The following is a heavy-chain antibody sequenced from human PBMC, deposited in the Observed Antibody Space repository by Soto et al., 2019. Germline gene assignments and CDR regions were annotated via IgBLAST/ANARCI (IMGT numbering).Heavy chain of an antibody. CDR1: GASISGSSYY. V-gene: IGHV4-39*02. CDR3: AAALDSSGDPSGWFDP. D-gene: IGHD3-22*01. Sequence: QLQLQESGPGLVKSSEILSLTCAVSGASISGSSYYWGWIRQPPGRGLEWIGSIYYTGSTFRNPSLKSRVTISVDTSKNHFSLSLMSLTAADTAIYYCAAALDSSGDPSGWFDPWGQGTLVTVSS. J-gene: IGHJ5*02. CDR2: IYYTGST.